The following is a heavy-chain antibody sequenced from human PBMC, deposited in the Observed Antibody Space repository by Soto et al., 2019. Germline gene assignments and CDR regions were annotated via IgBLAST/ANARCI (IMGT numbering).Heavy chain of an antibody. V-gene: IGHV4-34*01. Sequence: QGQLQQWGAGLLKPSETLSLTCAVYGGSFSGYYWSWIRQPPGKGLEWIGEINHSGSTNYNPSLKSRVTISVDTSKNQFSLKLSSVTAADTAVYYCARNSRVRWYYFDYWGQGTLVTVSS. J-gene: IGHJ4*02. CDR2: INHSGST. D-gene: IGHD3-22*01. CDR1: GGSFSGYY. CDR3: ARNSRVRWYYFDY.